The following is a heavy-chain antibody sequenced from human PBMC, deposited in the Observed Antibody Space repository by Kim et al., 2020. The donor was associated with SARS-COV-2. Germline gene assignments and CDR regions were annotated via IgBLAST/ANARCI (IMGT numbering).Heavy chain of an antibody. CDR1: GGSFSGYY. Sequence: SETLSLTCAVYGGSFSGYYWSWIRQPPGKGLEWIGEINHSGSTNYNPSLKSRVTISVDTSKNQFSLKLSSVTAADTAVYYCASDAGTPPPHWYFDLWGRGTLVTVSS. CDR2: INHSGST. D-gene: IGHD1-7*01. CDR3: ASDAGTPPPHWYFDL. V-gene: IGHV4-34*01. J-gene: IGHJ2*01.